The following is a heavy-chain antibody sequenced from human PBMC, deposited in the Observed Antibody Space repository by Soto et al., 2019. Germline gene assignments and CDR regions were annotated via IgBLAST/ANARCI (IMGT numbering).Heavy chain of an antibody. CDR1: GFNFGTTD. J-gene: IGHJ5*02. CDR2: IDGSGGIT. V-gene: IGHV3-23*01. D-gene: IGHD3-10*01. Sequence: QLLQSGGGLVQPGGSLTLSCAASGFNFGTTDMSWVRQAPGEGLEWVSTIDGSGGITYYADSVKGRFTISRDNSRNTVYLQMNSLRGDDTALYYCVKNSGWFNTRGQGALVTVSS. CDR3: VKNSGWFNT.